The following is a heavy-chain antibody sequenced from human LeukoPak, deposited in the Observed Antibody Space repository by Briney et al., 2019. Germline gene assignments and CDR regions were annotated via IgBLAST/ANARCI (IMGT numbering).Heavy chain of an antibody. CDR3: AREGYYGSGSPPSLYFDY. Sequence: PGGSLRLSCAAPGFTFSSYNMNWVRQAPGKGLEWVAVTSSDLNVKLYADSVKGRFTISRDNSRSTLYLQMNSLRPEDTAIYYCAREGYYGSGSPPSLYFDYWGQGTLVTVSS. CDR2: TSSDLNVK. J-gene: IGHJ4*02. V-gene: IGHV3-30*03. D-gene: IGHD3-10*01. CDR1: GFTFSSYN.